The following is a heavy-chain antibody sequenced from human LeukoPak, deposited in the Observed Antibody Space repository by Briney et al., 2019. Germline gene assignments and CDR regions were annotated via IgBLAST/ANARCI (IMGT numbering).Heavy chain of an antibody. CDR1: GGTFSSYA. D-gene: IGHD2-2*01. CDR3: ARAGRGTRRGPGYCSSTSCYGAAFDI. CDR2: IIPIFGTA. V-gene: IGHV1-69*05. J-gene: IGHJ3*02. Sequence: GASVKVSCKASGGTFSSYAISWVRQVPGQGLEWMGGIIPIFGTANYAQKFQGRVTITTDESTSTAYMELSSLRSEDTAVYYCARAGRGTRRGPGYCSSTSCYGAAFDIWGQGTMVTVSS.